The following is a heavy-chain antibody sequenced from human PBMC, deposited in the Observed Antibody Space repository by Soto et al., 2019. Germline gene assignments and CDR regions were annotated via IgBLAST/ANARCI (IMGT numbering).Heavy chain of an antibody. CDR1: GGTFSSYA. D-gene: IGHD3-22*01. J-gene: IGHJ4*02. V-gene: IGHV1-69*13. CDR3: ARMPSSGYNLDY. CDR2: IIPIFGTA. Sequence: SVKVSCKASGGTFSSYAISWVRQAPGQGLEWMGGIIPIFGTANYAQKFQGRVTITADESTSTAYMELSSLRSEDTAVYYCARMPSSGYNLDYWGQGTLVTVSS.